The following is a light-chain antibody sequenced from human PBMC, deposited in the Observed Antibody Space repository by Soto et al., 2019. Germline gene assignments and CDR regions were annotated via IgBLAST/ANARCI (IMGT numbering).Light chain of an antibody. V-gene: IGLV2-14*01. CDR2: EVS. J-gene: IGLJ3*02. CDR1: SSDVGGYNY. CDR3: SSYTSSSTPRV. Sequence: QFVLTQPASVSGSPGQSITISCTGTSSDVGGYNYVSWYQQHPGKAPKLMIYEVSNRPSGVSNRFSGSKSGNTASLTISGLQAEDEADYYCSSYTSSSTPRVFGGGTKLTVL.